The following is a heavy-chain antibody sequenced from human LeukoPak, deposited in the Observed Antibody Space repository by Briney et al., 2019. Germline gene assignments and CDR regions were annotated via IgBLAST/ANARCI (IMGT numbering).Heavy chain of an antibody. CDR1: GFMFRDAA. V-gene: IGHV3-23*01. D-gene: IGHD5-12*01. CDR3: ARDIELST. J-gene: IGHJ3*01. CDR2: IASSGLNT. Sequence: GGSLRLSCAASGFMFRDAAMTWVRQAPGKGLEWVSLIASSGLNTYYADSVRGRFTISRDNSKNTLSLQMNSLRVEDTAIYYCARDIELSTWGLGTLVPVSS.